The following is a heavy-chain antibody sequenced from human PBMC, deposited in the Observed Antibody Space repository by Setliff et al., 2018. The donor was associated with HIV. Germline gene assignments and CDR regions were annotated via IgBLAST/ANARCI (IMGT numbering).Heavy chain of an antibody. CDR2: IYTSGFT. J-gene: IGHJ4*01. CDR1: GGSISRGSYY. V-gene: IGHV4-61*02. CDR3: ARGRDYTGSWFRPFYLDF. Sequence: SETLSLTCTVSGGSISRGSYYWSWIRQPAGKGLEWIGRIYTSGFTNYNPSLKSRVSMSIDTSKNQFSLKLTSVTAADTAIYYCARGRDYTGSWFRPFYLDFWGHGNLVTVSS. D-gene: IGHD3-3*01.